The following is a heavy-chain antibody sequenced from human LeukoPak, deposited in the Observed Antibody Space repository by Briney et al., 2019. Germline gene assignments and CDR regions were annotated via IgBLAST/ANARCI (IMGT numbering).Heavy chain of an antibody. CDR3: ARDRDTAMAISYYGMDV. D-gene: IGHD5-18*01. CDR2: IYHSGST. V-gene: IGHV4-59*01. J-gene: IGHJ6*02. CDR1: GGSISTYY. Sequence: SETLSLTCTVSGGSISTYYWNWIRQPPGKGLEWIGYIYHSGSTNYNPSLQSRVTISVDTSKNQFSLKLSSVTAADTAVYYCARDRDTAMAISYYGMDVWGQGTTVTVSS.